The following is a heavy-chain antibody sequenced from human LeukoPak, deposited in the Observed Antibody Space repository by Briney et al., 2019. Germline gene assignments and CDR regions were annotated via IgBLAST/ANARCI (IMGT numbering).Heavy chain of an antibody. J-gene: IGHJ4*02. CDR2: ISGSGGST. D-gene: IGHD2-8*01. CDR1: GFTFSNYA. Sequence: PGGSLRLSCAASGFTFSNYAMNWVRQAPGKGLEWVSGISGSGGSTYYADSVKGRFTISRDNSKKTLYLQMNGLRAEDTAIYYCARRAGECSHPYDYWGQGTLVTVSS. CDR3: ARRAGECSHPYDY. V-gene: IGHV3-23*01.